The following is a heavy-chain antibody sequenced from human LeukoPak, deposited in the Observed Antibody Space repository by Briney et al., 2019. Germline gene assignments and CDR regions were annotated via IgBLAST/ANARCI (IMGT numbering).Heavy chain of an antibody. CDR1: GFTVSSYG. CDR2: ISYDGSNK. CDR3: AKDLKEYSYGYHIAY. Sequence: SGTSLRLAWAASGFTVSSYGMHWVRQPPGKWLEWVAVISYDGSNKYYADSVKGPFTISRDNSKNTLYLQMNSLSAEDTAVYYCAKDLKEYSYGYHIAYWGQGPLVTVSS. J-gene: IGHJ4*02. D-gene: IGHD5-18*01. V-gene: IGHV3-30*18.